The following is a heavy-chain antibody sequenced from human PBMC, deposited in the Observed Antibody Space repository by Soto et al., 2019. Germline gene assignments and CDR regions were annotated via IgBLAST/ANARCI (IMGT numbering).Heavy chain of an antibody. CDR3: TRVYGDYGTLSDY. Sequence: PGGSLRLSCAASGFTFSDYSVNWVRQAPGKGLEWVSSISSTSTFIYYADSVRGRFTISRDNAKNSLYPQMNSLRAEDTAAYYCTRVYGDYGTLSDYWGRGTLVTVSS. J-gene: IGHJ4*02. CDR2: ISSTSTFI. CDR1: GFTFSDYS. D-gene: IGHD4-17*01. V-gene: IGHV3-21*01.